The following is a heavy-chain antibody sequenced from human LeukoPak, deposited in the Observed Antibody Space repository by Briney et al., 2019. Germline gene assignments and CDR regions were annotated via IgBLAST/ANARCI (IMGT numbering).Heavy chain of an antibody. V-gene: IGHV3-23*01. J-gene: IGHJ4*02. CDR2: ISGTGGST. Sequence: GGSLRLSCAASGFTFSSYAMSWVRQAPGKGLEWVSVISGTGGSTYCVDSVKGRFTISRDNSKNTLYLQMNSLRAEDTAVYYCAKYRGLRYYDDWGQGTLVTVSS. CDR1: GFTFSSYA. D-gene: IGHD3-22*01. CDR3: AKYRGLRYYDD.